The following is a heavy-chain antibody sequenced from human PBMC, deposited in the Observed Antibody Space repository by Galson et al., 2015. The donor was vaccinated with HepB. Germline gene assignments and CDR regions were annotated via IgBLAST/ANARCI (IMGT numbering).Heavy chain of an antibody. V-gene: IGHV3-30*04. J-gene: IGHJ4*02. CDR1: GFTFSSYA. CDR2: ISYDGSNK. Sequence: SLRLSCAASGFTFSSYAMHWVRQAPGKGLEWVAVISYDGSNKYYADSVKGRFTISRDNSKNTLYLQMNSLRAEDTAVYYCATNTHSGWGYFDYWGQGTLVTVSS. D-gene: IGHD6-19*01. CDR3: ATNTHSGWGYFDY.